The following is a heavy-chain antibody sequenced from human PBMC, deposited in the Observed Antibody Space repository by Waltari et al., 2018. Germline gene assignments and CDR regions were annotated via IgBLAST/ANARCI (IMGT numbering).Heavy chain of an antibody. V-gene: IGHV4-34*01. CDR3: ARALQVTTVTALINWFDP. J-gene: IGHJ5*02. Sequence: QVQLQQWGAGLLKPSETLSLTCAVYGGSFSGYYWSWIRQPPGKGLEWIGEINHSGSTNYNPSLKSRVTISIDTSKNQFSLKLSSVTAADTAVYYCARALQVTTVTALINWFDPWGQGTLVTVSS. CDR1: GGSFSGYY. CDR2: INHSGST. D-gene: IGHD4-4*01.